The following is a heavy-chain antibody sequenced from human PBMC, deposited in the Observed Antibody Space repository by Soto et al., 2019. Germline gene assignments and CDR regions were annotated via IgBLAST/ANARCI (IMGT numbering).Heavy chain of an antibody. CDR1: GFMFENYA. Sequence: PGGSLRLSCAASGFMFENYAMIWVRQAPGKGLEWVATVRGNSYGAYYADSVRGRFIISRDNSKNTMSLQLNSLRDDDTAIYYCAKGKTENGVDWLDPWGPGXLVTVSS. V-gene: IGHV3-23*01. CDR3: AKGKTENGVDWLDP. CDR2: VRGNSYGA. D-gene: IGHD2-8*01. J-gene: IGHJ5*02.